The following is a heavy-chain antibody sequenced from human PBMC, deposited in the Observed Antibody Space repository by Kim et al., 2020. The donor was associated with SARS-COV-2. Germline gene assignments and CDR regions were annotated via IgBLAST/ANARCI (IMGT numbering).Heavy chain of an antibody. CDR1: GGSISNYY. CDR3: ARGSPGMFYYMDV. D-gene: IGHD3-10*02. V-gene: IGHV4-59*01. Sequence: SETLSLTCSVSGGSISNYYWIWVRQPPGKGLEWIGNIYYSGSTNYNPSLKSRITISVDTSKNQFSLNLSSVTAADTAVYYCARGSPGMFYYMDVWGKGTT. J-gene: IGHJ6*03. CDR2: IYYSGST.